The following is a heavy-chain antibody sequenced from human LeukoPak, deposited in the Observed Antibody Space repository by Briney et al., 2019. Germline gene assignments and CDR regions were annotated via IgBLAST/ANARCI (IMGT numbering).Heavy chain of an antibody. CDR2: IYHSGST. CDR3: ARASPYDSSGYLGYAFDI. Sequence: SETLSLTCSVSGGSISSNYWTWIRQPPGKGLEWIGYIYHSGSTYYNPSLKSRVTISVDRSKNQFSLKLSSVTAADTAVYYCARASPYDSSGYLGYAFDIWGQGTMVTVSS. D-gene: IGHD3-22*01. V-gene: IGHV4-59*12. CDR1: GGSISSNY. J-gene: IGHJ3*02.